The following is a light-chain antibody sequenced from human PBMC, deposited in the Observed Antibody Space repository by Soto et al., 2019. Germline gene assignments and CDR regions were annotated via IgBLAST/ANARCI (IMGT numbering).Light chain of an antibody. V-gene: IGKV1-5*03. CDR1: QTISSW. CDR2: KAS. Sequence: DIQMTQSPSTLSGSVGDRVTITCRASQTISSWLAWYRQKPGKAPNLLIYKASSLENGVPSRFSGSGSGTEFTLTISSLQPEDFATDYCQQYKGTVGQGTKVDSK. J-gene: IGKJ1*01. CDR3: QQYKGT.